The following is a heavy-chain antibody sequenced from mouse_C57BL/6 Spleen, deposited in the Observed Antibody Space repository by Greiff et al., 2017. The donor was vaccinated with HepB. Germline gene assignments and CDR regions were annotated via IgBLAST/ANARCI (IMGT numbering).Heavy chain of an antibody. D-gene: IGHD2-5*01. Sequence: VQLQQPGAELVMPGASVKLSCKASGYTFTSYWMHWVKQRPGQGLEWIGEIDPSDSYTNYNQKFKGKAILTADKSSSTAYMELRSLTSEDSAVYYCTGSNYYYAMDYWGQGTSVTVSS. CDR2: IDPSDSYT. CDR3: TGSNYYYAMDY. J-gene: IGHJ4*01. V-gene: IGHV1-69*01. CDR1: GYTFTSYW.